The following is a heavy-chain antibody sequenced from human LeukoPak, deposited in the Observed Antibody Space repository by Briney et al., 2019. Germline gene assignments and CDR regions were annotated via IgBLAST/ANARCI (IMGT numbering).Heavy chain of an antibody. CDR2: IYTSGST. CDR3: ARQGSGSYYPYFDY. CDR1: GGSISSYY. D-gene: IGHD1-26*01. J-gene: IGHJ4*02. Sequence: SETLSLTCTVSGGSISSYYWSWIRQPPGKGLEWIGYIYTSGSTNYNPSLKSRVTISVDTSKNQFSPKLSSVTAADTAVYYCARQGSGSYYPYFDYWGQGTLVTVSS. V-gene: IGHV4-4*09.